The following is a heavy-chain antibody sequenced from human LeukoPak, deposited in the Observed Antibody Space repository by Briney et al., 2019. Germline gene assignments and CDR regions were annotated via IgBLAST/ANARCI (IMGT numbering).Heavy chain of an antibody. CDR2: INSDGSST. V-gene: IGHV3-74*01. CDR3: ARGPKWFDP. J-gene: IGHJ5*02. CDR1: GFTFSSNW. Sequence: PGGSLRLSCAASGFTFSSNWMHWVRQAPGKGLVWVSRINSDGSSTNYADSVKGRFTISRDNAENTLYLQMNSLGADDTAVYYCARGPKWFDPWGQGTLVTVSA.